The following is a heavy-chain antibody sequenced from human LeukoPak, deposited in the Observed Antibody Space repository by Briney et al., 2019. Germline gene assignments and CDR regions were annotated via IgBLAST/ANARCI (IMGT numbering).Heavy chain of an antibody. CDR1: GGSISSRSYY. Sequence: SETLSLTCTVSGGSISSRSYYWGWIRQPPGKGLEWIGRIYYSGSTYYNPSLKSRVTISVDTSKNQFSLKLSPVTAADTAVYYCASRGGCSGTSCYNWFDPWGQGTLVTVSS. CDR2: IYYSGST. CDR3: ASRGGCSGTSCYNWFDP. D-gene: IGHD2-2*01. V-gene: IGHV4-39*07. J-gene: IGHJ5*02.